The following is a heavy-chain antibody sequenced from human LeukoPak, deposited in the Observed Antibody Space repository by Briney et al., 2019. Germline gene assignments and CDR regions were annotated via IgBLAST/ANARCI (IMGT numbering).Heavy chain of an antibody. V-gene: IGHV3-48*03. Sequence: GGSLRLSCAASGFTFSSYEMNWVRQAPGKGLEWVSYISSSGSTIYYADSVKGRFTISRDNAKNSLYLQVNSLRAEDTAVYYCARDRLFDILTGSEFDYWGQGTLVTVSS. CDR1: GFTFSSYE. CDR2: ISSSGSTI. J-gene: IGHJ4*02. D-gene: IGHD3-9*01. CDR3: ARDRLFDILTGSEFDY.